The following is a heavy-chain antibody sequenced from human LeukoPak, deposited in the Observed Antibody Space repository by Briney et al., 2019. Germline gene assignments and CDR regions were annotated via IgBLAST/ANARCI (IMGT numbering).Heavy chain of an antibody. V-gene: IGHV5-51*01. CDR1: GYNFDTYW. Sequence: GESLNISCKGSGYNFDTYWIGWVRQMPGKGLEWMGIFFPGDSDTLYSPSFQGQVTISADKSINTAYLQWSSLRASDTAMYYCATSVSQTKFDYWGQGTLVTVSS. CDR3: ATSVSQTKFDY. J-gene: IGHJ4*02. D-gene: IGHD1/OR15-1a*01. CDR2: FFPGDSDT.